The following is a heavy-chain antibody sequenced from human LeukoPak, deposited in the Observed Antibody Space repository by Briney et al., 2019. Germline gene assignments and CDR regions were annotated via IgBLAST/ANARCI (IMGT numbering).Heavy chain of an antibody. Sequence: PSETLSLTCTVSGGSISSGGYYWSWIRQHPGRGLEWIGYIYYSGSTYYNPSLKSRVTISVDTSKNQFSLKLSSVTAADTAVYYCARTAYDSSGYYYPLPLDYWGQGTLVTVSS. CDR3: ARTAYDSSGYYYPLPLDY. CDR2: IYYSGST. D-gene: IGHD3-22*01. CDR1: GGSISSGGYY. V-gene: IGHV4-31*03. J-gene: IGHJ4*02.